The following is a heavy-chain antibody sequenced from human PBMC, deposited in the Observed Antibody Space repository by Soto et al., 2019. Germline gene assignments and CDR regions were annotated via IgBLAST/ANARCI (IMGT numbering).Heavy chain of an antibody. CDR2: IWYDGSKK. V-gene: IGHV3-33*01. D-gene: IGHD5-18*01. CDR3: ARDGNLDTASKFYFDY. Sequence: QVQLVESGGGVVQPGRSLRLSCAAYGFTFTRYGFHWVRQAPGKGLEWVAVIWYDGSKKYYADSVKGRLTISRDDSTNTLYLQMNSLRAEDTALYYCARDGNLDTASKFYFDYWGQGTLISVSS. CDR1: GFTFTRYG. J-gene: IGHJ4*02.